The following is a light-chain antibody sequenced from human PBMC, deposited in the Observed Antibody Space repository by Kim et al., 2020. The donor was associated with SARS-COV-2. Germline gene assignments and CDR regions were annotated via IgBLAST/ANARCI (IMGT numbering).Light chain of an antibody. CDR1: QSIGSS. J-gene: IGKJ2*01. V-gene: IGKV3-11*01. Sequence: PGESATLSGRASQSIGSSLAWYQHKPGQAPRLLIYDAFNRATGIPARFSGSGSGTDFTLTISSLEPEYFAVYYCQQRSNWYTFGQGTKLEI. CDR2: DAF. CDR3: QQRSNWYT.